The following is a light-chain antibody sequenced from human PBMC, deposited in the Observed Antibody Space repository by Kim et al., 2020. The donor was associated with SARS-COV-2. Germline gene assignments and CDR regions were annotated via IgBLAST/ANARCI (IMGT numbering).Light chain of an antibody. CDR2: QDS. Sequence: YELTQPPSVSVSPGQTASITCSGDKLGDKYACWYQQKPGQSPVLVIYQDSKRPSGIPERFSGSNSGNTATLTISGTQAMDEADYYCQAWDSSTDV. J-gene: IGLJ1*01. CDR3: QAWDSSTDV. CDR1: KLGDKY. V-gene: IGLV3-1*01.